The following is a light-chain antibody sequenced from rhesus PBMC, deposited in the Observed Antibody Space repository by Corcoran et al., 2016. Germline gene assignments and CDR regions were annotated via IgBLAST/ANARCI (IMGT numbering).Light chain of an antibody. J-gene: IGKJ1*01. CDR1: QSISSW. CDR2: KAS. V-gene: IGKV1-22*01. Sequence: DIQMTQSPSSLSASVGDTVTITCRASQSISSWLAWYQQKPGKAPKLLSIKASTLQSGVPSRFRGSGSGTDFTLPISRLQSEDFSTYYCQQYSSGPRTFGQGTKVEVK. CDR3: QQYSSGPRT.